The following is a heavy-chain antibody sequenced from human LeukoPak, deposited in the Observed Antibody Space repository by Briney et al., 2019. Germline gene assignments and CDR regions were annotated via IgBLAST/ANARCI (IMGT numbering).Heavy chain of an antibody. V-gene: IGHV3-23*01. CDR1: GLSFSSFA. CDR2: IRGNGET. J-gene: IGHJ4*02. Sequence: GGSLRLSCAASGLSFSSFAMSWVRQGPARGLEWVSSIRGNGETFYADSVKGRFTISRDNSKNTLYLQMNSLRAEDTAVYYCARYHSSSGYFDYWGQGTLVTVSS. D-gene: IGHD6-6*01. CDR3: ARYHSSSGYFDY.